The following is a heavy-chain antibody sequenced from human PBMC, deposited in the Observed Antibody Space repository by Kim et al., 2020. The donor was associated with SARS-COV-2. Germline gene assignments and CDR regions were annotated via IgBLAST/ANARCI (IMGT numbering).Heavy chain of an antibody. V-gene: IGHV3-74*01. CDR3: ARVTAFSMGV. Sequence: GGSLRLSCAASGFTFSSYRMNWVRQAPGEGLEWVSVISSGGRTTYNADSVKGRFTISRDNAMNTLYLQMNSLRAEDTAVYYCARVTAFSMGVWGHGTTVTVSS. J-gene: IGHJ6*02. CDR2: ISSGGRTT. CDR1: GFTFSSYR.